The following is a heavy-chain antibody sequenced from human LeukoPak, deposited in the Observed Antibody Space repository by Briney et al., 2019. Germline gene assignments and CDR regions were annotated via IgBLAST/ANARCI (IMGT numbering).Heavy chain of an antibody. CDR1: GGSISSGGYY. V-gene: IGHV4-30-2*01. Sequence: SETLSLTCTVSGGSISSGGYYWSWIRQPPGKGLEWIGYIYHSGSTYYNPSLKSRVTISVDRSKNQFSLKLSSVTAADTAVYYCAREVVPAAIVTYYYYYMDVWGKGTTVTVSS. J-gene: IGHJ6*03. D-gene: IGHD2-2*01. CDR3: AREVVPAAIVTYYYYYMDV. CDR2: IYHSGST.